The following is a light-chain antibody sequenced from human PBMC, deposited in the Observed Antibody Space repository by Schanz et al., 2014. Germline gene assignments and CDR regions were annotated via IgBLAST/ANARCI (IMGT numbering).Light chain of an antibody. V-gene: IGLV4-69*01. CDR1: SGHSSYD. Sequence: QLVLTQSASASASLGASVKLTCTLSSGHSSYDIAWHQQQPEKGPRYLMKLNSDGSHKKGDGIPDRFSGSSSGAERYLTISSLQSEDEADYYCQTWGTGIRVFGGETKLTVL. J-gene: IGLJ3*02. CDR3: QTWGTGIRV. CDR2: LNSDGSH.